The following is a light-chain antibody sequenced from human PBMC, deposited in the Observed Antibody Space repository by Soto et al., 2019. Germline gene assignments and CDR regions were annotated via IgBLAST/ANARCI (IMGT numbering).Light chain of an antibody. V-gene: IGLV1-44*01. CDR2: SNN. J-gene: IGLJ2*01. CDR1: SSNIGSNT. CDR3: EAWDDSLNGHVV. Sequence: QSVLTQPPSASGTPGQRVTISCPGSSSNIGSNTVNWYQQLPGTAPKLLIYSNNQRPSGVPDRFSGSKSGTSASLAISGLQSEDEADYYCEAWDDSLNGHVVFGGGTKVTVL.